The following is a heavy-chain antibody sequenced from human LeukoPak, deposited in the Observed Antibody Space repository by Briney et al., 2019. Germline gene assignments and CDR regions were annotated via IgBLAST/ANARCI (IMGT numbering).Heavy chain of an antibody. CDR1: GGSFSSYY. CDR2: IYYSGST. D-gene: IGHD3-10*01. V-gene: IGHV4-59*01. J-gene: IGHJ5*02. CDR3: ARVDYYGSGSYYIYWFDP. Sequence: SETLSLTCAVYGGSFSSYYWSWIRQPPGKGLEWIGYIYYSGSTNYNPSLKSRVTISVDTSKNQFSLKLSSVTAADTAVYYCARVDYYGSGSYYIYWFDPWGQGTLVTVSS.